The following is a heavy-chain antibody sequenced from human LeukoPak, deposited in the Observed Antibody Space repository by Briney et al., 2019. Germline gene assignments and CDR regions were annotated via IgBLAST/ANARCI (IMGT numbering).Heavy chain of an antibody. D-gene: IGHD1-26*01. Sequence: ASVKVSCKASGGTFSSYPITWVRQAPGQGLEWVGWISAYDGNTNYAQKFQGRVTMTTDTSTSTAHMELRSLRYDDTAVYYCARDGRFAAYEPDYWGQGTLVTVSS. CDR2: ISAYDGNT. CDR3: ARDGRFAAYEPDY. V-gene: IGHV1-18*01. J-gene: IGHJ4*02. CDR1: GGTFSSYP.